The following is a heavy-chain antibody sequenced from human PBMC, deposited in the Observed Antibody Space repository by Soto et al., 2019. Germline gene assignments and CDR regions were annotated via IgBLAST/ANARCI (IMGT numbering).Heavy chain of an antibody. J-gene: IGHJ4*02. CDR1: GFTFSSYA. CDR3: AKVPVGEQWLNYFDS. V-gene: IGHV3-23*01. CDR2: ISGSGSTI. Sequence: EVQLLESGGGLVQPGGSLRLSCAASGFTFSSYAMNWVRQAPGKGLEWVSVISGSGSTIYYADSVKGRFTISRDNSKNTLYLQMNSLRAEDSAVFYSAKVPVGEQWLNYFDSWGQGTLVTVSS. D-gene: IGHD6-19*01.